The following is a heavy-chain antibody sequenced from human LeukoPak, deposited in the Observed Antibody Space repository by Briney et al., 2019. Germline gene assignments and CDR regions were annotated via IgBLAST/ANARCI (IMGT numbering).Heavy chain of an antibody. CDR3: ARHEYSGSYYGLSCFDS. CDR2: IYYSGST. V-gene: IGHV4-39*01. D-gene: IGHD1-26*01. J-gene: IGHJ5*01. CDR1: GGSLSSSGYY. Sequence: SETLSLTCTVSGGSLSSSGYYWGWIRHPPGKGLEWIASIYYSGSTYYNPSLKSRVTRSVDTSKNQLSLKLSSLTAADTAVYYCARHEYSGSYYGLSCFDSWGQGTLVTVSS.